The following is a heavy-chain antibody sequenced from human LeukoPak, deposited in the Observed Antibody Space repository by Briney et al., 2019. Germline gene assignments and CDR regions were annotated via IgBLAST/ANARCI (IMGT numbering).Heavy chain of an antibody. J-gene: IGHJ4*02. CDR1: GDSVSSNSIT. CDR3: ARDLSRYFDN. Sequence: SQTLSLTCAISGDSVSSNSITWNWIRQSPSRGLEWLGRTYYRSKWYNDYAVSVKSRITFIPDTSKNQFSLQLNSVTPEDTAVYHCARDLSRYFDNWGQGTLVTVSS. D-gene: IGHD6-25*01. CDR2: TYYRSKWYN. V-gene: IGHV6-1*01.